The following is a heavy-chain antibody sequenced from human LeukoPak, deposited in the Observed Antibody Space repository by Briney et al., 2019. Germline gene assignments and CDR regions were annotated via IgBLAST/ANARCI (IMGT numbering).Heavy chain of an antibody. V-gene: IGHV1-69*13. CDR1: GGTFSSYA. D-gene: IGHD5-24*01. Sequence: GASVKVSCKASGGTFSSYAISWVRQAPGQGLEWMGGIIPIFGTANYAQKFQGGVTITADESTSTAYMELSSLRSEDTAVYYCARAGYWVAAAGTSRRDGYNFDAFDIWGQGTMVTVSS. CDR3: ARAGYWVAAAGTSRRDGYNFDAFDI. J-gene: IGHJ3*02. CDR2: IIPIFGTA.